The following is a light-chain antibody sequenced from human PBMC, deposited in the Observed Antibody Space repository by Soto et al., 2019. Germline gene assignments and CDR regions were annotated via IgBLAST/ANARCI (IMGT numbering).Light chain of an antibody. V-gene: IGLV2-18*02. Sequence: QSALTQPPSVSGSPGHAVAISCTGTSSDVGSYNRVAWYQQSPGTAPKLMIYGVSNRPSGVPDRFSGSKSGNTASLTISGLQAEDEADYYCSSFTSGSTYVFGTGTKVTVL. CDR1: SSDVGSYNR. CDR2: GVS. CDR3: SSFTSGSTYV. J-gene: IGLJ1*01.